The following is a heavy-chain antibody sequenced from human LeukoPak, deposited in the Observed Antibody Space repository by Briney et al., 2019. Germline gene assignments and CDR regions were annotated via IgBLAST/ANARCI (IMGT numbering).Heavy chain of an antibody. J-gene: IGHJ4*02. Sequence: PGGSLRLSCAASGFTFSSYAMHWVRQAPGKGLEWVAVISYDGSNKYYADSVKGRFTISRDNSKNTLYLQMNSLRAEDTAVYYCAAGIAAAGVFDYWGQGTLVTVSS. CDR3: AAGIAAAGVFDY. D-gene: IGHD6-13*01. CDR2: ISYDGSNK. V-gene: IGHV3-30-3*01. CDR1: GFTFSSYA.